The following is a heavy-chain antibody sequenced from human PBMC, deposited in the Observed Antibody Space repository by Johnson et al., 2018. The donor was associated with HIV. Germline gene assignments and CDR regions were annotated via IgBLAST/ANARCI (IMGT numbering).Heavy chain of an antibody. CDR1: GFTFSAYW. J-gene: IGHJ3*02. Sequence: VQLVESGGGLVQPGGSLRLSCAASGFTFSAYWMHWVRQAPEKGLVWVSRVNTDGISTTYADSVEGRFTISRDNAKNTLYLQMNSLRAEDTAVYYCAREQELIGERALDIWGQGTMVTVSS. CDR2: VNTDGIST. D-gene: IGHD6-13*01. CDR3: AREQELIGERALDI. V-gene: IGHV3-74*01.